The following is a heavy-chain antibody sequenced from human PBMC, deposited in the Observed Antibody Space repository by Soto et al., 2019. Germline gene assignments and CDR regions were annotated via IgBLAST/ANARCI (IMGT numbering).Heavy chain of an antibody. CDR2: IYYSGST. Sequence: SGTLSLTCTVSGGSVSRGDYYWSWIRQPPGKGLEWIGYIYYSGSTYYNPSLKSRVTISRDTSKNQFSLKLNSVTAADTDVYFCASTYGVSLQSFGGWGEGTLLTVS. V-gene: IGHV4-30-4*01. CDR1: GGSVSRGDYY. D-gene: IGHD4-17*01. J-gene: IGHJ4*02. CDR3: ASTYGVSLQSFGG.